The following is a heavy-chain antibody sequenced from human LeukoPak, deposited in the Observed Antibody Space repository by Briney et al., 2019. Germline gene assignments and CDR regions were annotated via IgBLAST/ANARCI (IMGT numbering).Heavy chain of an antibody. D-gene: IGHD5-12*01. CDR2: IYYRGSA. CDR3: ARFSWIFDY. CDR1: GGSISTYY. Sequence: SETLSLTCTVSGGSISTYYWSWIRQPPGKGLEWIGYIYYRGSANYNPSLKSRVTISVDTSKNQFSLKLSSVTAADTAVYYCARFSWIFDYWGQGTLVTVSS. J-gene: IGHJ4*02. V-gene: IGHV4-59*01.